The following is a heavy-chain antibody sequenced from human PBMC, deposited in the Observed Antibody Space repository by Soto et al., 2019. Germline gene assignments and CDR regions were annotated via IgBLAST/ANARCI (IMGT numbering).Heavy chain of an antibody. CDR3: ARDIVVVPAATNKYYYYGMDV. CDR1: GYSFTSYW. V-gene: IGHV5-51*01. J-gene: IGHJ6*02. D-gene: IGHD2-2*01. Sequence: GESLKISCKGSGYSFTSYWIGWVRQMPGKGLEWMGIIYPGDSDTRYSPSFQGQVTISADKSISTAYLQWSSLKASDTDMYYCARDIVVVPAATNKYYYYGMDVWGQGTTVTISS. CDR2: IYPGDSDT.